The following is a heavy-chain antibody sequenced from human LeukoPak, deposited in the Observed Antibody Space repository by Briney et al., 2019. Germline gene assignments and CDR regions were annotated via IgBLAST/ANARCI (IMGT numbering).Heavy chain of an antibody. CDR1: GFTFSSYG. CDR3: ARSYSSSRGTFDY. CDR2: ITSSSSHI. D-gene: IGHD6-6*01. J-gene: IGHJ4*02. V-gene: IGHV3-21*01. Sequence: GGSLRLSCAASGFTFSSYGMNWVRQAPGKGLEWVSSITSSSSHIYYADSVKGRFTSSRAKSTNSLHLQMNSLRAYDPAVDYCARSYSSSRGTFDYWGQGTPVTVSP.